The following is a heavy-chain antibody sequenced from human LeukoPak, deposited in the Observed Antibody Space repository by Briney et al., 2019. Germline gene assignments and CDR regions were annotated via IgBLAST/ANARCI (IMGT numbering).Heavy chain of an antibody. CDR1: GGSFSGYY. CDR2: INHSGST. J-gene: IGHJ6*03. Sequence: SETLSLTCAVYGGSFSGYYWSSIRQPPAKGLEWIGQINHSGSTNYSPSLKSRVTISVDTSKNQFSLKLSSVTAADTAVYYCTRGSIAYYYMDVWGKGTTVTISS. V-gene: IGHV4-34*01. CDR3: TRGSIAYYYMDV. D-gene: IGHD3-22*01.